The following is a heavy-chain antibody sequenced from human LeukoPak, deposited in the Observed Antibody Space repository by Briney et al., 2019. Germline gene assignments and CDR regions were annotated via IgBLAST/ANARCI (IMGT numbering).Heavy chain of an antibody. D-gene: IGHD6-19*01. CDR1: GFTVDDYA. V-gene: IGHV3-43*02. CDR2: IRGDGDRT. CDR3: AKIAVANIPHY. J-gene: IGHJ4*02. Sequence: GGSLRLSCAASGFTVDDYAMHWVRQAPGKGLEWVSLIRGDGDRTYYADSVKGRFTISRDNSKSSLYLQINSLRAEDTAVYYCAKIAVANIPHYWGQGTLVTVS.